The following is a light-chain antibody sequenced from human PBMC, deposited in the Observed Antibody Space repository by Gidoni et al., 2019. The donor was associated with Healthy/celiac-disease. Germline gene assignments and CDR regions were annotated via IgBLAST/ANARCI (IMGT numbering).Light chain of an antibody. Sequence: QSALTQPASVSGSPGQSITISCTGTSIEVGGYNYVSWYQPHPGQAPNRMIEDVSNRPSGVSNRFSGYKSGNTASLTIAGLQAEDEADYYCSSYTSSSTPAVFGGGTQLTVL. V-gene: IGLV2-14*03. CDR1: SIEVGGYNY. CDR3: SSYTSSSTPAV. J-gene: IGLJ7*01. CDR2: DVS.